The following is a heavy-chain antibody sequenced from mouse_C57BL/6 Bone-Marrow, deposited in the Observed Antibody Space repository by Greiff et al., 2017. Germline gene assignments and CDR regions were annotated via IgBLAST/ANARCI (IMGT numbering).Heavy chain of an antibody. D-gene: IGHD1-1*01. CDR2: INPYNGGT. CDR1: GYTFTDYY. CDR3: ARWGLRYPFAY. Sequence: VQLQQSGPVLVKPGASVKMSCKASGYTFTDYYMNWVKQSHGKSLEWIGVINPYNGGTSYNQKFKGKATLTVDTSSSTAYMELNSLTSEDSAVYYCARWGLRYPFAYWGQGTLVTVSA. V-gene: IGHV1-19*01. J-gene: IGHJ3*01.